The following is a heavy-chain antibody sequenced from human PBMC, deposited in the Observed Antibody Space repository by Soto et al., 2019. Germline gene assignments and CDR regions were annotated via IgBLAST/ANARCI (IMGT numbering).Heavy chain of an antibody. D-gene: IGHD2-2*01. CDR1: GYTFTSYG. Sequence: ASVKVSCKASGYTFTSYGISWVRQAPGQGLEWMGWISAYNGNTNYAQKLQGRVTMTTDTSTSTAYMELRSLRSDDTAVYYCARDHIVLVPAASYYYYGMDVWGQGTTVTVSS. CDR3: ARDHIVLVPAASYYYYGMDV. J-gene: IGHJ6*02. CDR2: ISAYNGNT. V-gene: IGHV1-18*01.